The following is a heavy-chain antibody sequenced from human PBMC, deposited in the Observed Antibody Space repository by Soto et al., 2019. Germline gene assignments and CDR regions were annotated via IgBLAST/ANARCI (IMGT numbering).Heavy chain of an antibody. V-gene: IGHV3-20*04. CDR1: GFTFDDYG. CDR3: ARDWGVYITGTTGPAFDI. D-gene: IGHD1-7*01. J-gene: IGHJ3*02. Sequence: VQLVESGGGVVRPGGSLRLSCAASGFTFDDYGMSWVRQAPGKGLEWVSGINWNGGSTGYADSVKGRFTISRDNAKNSLYLQMNSLRAEDTALYYCARDWGVYITGTTGPAFDIWGQGTMVTVSS. CDR2: INWNGGST.